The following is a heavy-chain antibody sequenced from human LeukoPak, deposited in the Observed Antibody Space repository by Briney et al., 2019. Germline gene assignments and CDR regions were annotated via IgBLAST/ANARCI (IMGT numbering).Heavy chain of an antibody. J-gene: IGHJ4*02. D-gene: IGHD6-19*01. Sequence: PGGSLRLSCAASGVTLSTNAMSWVRQAPGQGMEWASSISGSTTSTYYADSVKGRFTISRDNSKDTVYLQMNSLRGEDTALYYCAKSMLGQWLGDFEYWGQGTLVTVSS. CDR3: AKSMLGQWLGDFEY. V-gene: IGHV3-23*01. CDR2: ISGSTTST. CDR1: GVTLSTNA.